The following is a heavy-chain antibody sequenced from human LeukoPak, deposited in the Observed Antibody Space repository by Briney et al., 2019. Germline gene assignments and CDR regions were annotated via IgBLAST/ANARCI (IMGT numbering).Heavy chain of an antibody. CDR3: TTGLFVAYIVVVPAATRSRRWFDP. CDR1: GFTFSNAW. CDR2: IKSKTDGGTT. D-gene: IGHD2-2*01. Sequence: PGGSLRLSCAASGFTFSNAWMSWVRQAPGKGLEWVGRIKSKTDGGTTDYAAPVKGRFTISRDDSKNTLYLQMNSLKTEDTAVYYCTTGLFVAYIVVVPAATRSRRWFDPWGQGTLVTVSS. J-gene: IGHJ5*02. V-gene: IGHV3-15*01.